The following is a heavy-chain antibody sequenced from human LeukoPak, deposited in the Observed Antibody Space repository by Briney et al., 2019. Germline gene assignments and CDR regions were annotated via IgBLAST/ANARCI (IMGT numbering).Heavy chain of an antibody. D-gene: IGHD4-17*01. CDR2: ISFSNKYI. CDR1: GFTFSSYS. V-gene: IGHV3-21*01. Sequence: PGGSLRLSCAASGFTFSSYSIAWVRQAPGKGLEWVSSISFSNKYIYYGDSVKGRFTISRDNAKNSVYLQMNSLRVEDTAVYYCARASNGDSPFDIWGQGTMVTVSS. CDR3: ARASNGDSPFDI. J-gene: IGHJ3*02.